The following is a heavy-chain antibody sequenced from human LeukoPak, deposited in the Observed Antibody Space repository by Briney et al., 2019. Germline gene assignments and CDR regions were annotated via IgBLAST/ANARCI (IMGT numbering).Heavy chain of an antibody. CDR1: GYTFTGYY. J-gene: IGHJ5*02. V-gene: IGHV1-2*02. D-gene: IGHD3-9*01. Sequence: GASVKVSCKASGYTFTGYYMHWVRQAPGQGLEWMGWINPNSGGTNYAQKFQGRVTMTRDTSISTAYMELSRLRSDDTAVHYCAREAKTRLRYFDWSSGGWFDPWGQGTLVTVSS. CDR3: AREAKTRLRYFDWSSGGWFDP. CDR2: INPNSGGT.